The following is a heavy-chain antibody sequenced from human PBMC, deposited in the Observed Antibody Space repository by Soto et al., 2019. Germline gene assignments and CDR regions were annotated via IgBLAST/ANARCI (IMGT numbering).Heavy chain of an antibody. V-gene: IGHV3-23*01. D-gene: IGHD4-17*01. Sequence: GGSLRLSCAASGFTFSSYAMSWVRQAPGKGLEWVSAISGSGGSTYYADSVKGRFTISRDNSKNTLYLQMNSLRAEDTAVYYCANLGFDYGDYYYYYGMDVWGQGTTVTVSS. J-gene: IGHJ6*02. CDR3: ANLGFDYGDYYYYYGMDV. CDR2: ISGSGGST. CDR1: GFTFSSYA.